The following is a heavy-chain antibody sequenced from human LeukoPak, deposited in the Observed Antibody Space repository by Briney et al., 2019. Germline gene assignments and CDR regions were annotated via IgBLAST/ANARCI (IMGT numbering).Heavy chain of an antibody. Sequence: GGSLRLSCAASGFTFSRYAMHWVRQAPGKGLEWVSVISDSGASTYYAESVNGRFTISRDNSKDTLHLQMNSLRPEDTAIYYCAKAVVGSVTGTDSWGQGTLVTVSS. CDR1: GFTFSRYA. D-gene: IGHD6-19*01. J-gene: IGHJ5*01. CDR3: AKAVVGSVTGTDS. V-gene: IGHV3-23*01. CDR2: ISDSGAST.